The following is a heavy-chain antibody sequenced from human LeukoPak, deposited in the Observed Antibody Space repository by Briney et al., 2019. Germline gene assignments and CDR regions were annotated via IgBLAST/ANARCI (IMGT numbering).Heavy chain of an antibody. CDR3: ARVGGRFAIGPEY. Sequence: ASVKVSCKASGYTFTGYYMHWVRQAPGQELEWMGWINPNSGGTNYAQKFQGRVTMTRDTSISTAYMELSRLRSDDTAVYYCARVGGRFAIGPEYWGQGTLVTVSS. CDR1: GYTFTGYY. J-gene: IGHJ4*02. CDR2: INPNSGGT. V-gene: IGHV1-2*02. D-gene: IGHD2-21*01.